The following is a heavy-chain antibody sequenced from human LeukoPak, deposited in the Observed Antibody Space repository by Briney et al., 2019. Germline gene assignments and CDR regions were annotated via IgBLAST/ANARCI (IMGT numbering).Heavy chain of an antibody. J-gene: IGHJ6*03. CDR2: IKQDGSEK. CDR1: GFTFSSYW. D-gene: IGHD2/OR15-2a*01. Sequence: GRSLRLSCAASGFTFSSYWMSWVRQAPGKGLEWVANIKQDGSEKYYVDSVKGRFTISRDNAKNSLYLQINSLRVEDTAVYYCARVGSSIDYYYVDVWGKGTTVTVSS. V-gene: IGHV3-7*01. CDR3: ARVGSSIDYYYVDV.